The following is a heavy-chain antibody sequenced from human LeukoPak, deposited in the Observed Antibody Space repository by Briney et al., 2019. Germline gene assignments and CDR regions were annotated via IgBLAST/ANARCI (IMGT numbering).Heavy chain of an antibody. V-gene: IGHV3-74*01. J-gene: IGHJ4*02. CDR1: GFTFRSYW. Sequence: GGSLRLSCAASGFTFRSYWMHWVRQAPGKGLEWVSRVIRDGSFTNYADSVKGRFTISRDNSKNTLYLQMNSLRAEDTAVYYCAKDPYSGSFYDYWGQGTLVTVSS. CDR3: AKDPYSGSFYDY. D-gene: IGHD1-26*01. CDR2: VIRDGSFT.